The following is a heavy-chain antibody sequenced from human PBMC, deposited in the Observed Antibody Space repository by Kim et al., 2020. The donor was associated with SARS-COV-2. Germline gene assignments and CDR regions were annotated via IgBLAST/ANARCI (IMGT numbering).Heavy chain of an antibody. Sequence: GGSLRLSCAASGFTFSSYAMSWVRQAPGKGLEWVSAISGSGGSTYYADSVKGRFTISRDNSKNTLYLQMNSLRAEDTAVYYCAKDSGDQKYGYYDFWSGGSDYWSQGTLVTVSS. V-gene: IGHV3-23*01. D-gene: IGHD3-3*01. CDR2: ISGSGGST. J-gene: IGHJ4*02. CDR1: GFTFSSYA. CDR3: AKDSGDQKYGYYDFWSGGSDY.